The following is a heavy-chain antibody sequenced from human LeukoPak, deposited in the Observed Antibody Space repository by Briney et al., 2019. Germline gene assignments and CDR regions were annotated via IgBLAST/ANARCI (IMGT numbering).Heavy chain of an antibody. D-gene: IGHD1-26*01. CDR3: AKDSGSYYFDY. CDR2: TSASGGST. V-gene: IGHV3-23*01. CDR1: GFTFSSYA. J-gene: IGHJ4*02. Sequence: GGSLRLSCAASGFTFSSYAMSWVRQAPGKGLEWVSSTSASGGSTYYADSVKGRFTISRDNSKNTLYLQMNSLRAEDTAVYYCAKDSGSYYFDYWGQGTLVTVSS.